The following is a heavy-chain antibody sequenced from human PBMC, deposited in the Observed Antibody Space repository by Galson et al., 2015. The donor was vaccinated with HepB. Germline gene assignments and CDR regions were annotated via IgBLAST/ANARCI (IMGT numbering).Heavy chain of an antibody. CDR3: ASDGANIYCSRSSCFLQH. V-gene: IGHV3-23*01. J-gene: IGHJ1*01. Sequence: SLRLSCAASGFTFRKSAMTWVRQAPGKGLEWVSTIGGIGDNTYYADSVKGRFTISRDNSSDTLFLEMNSLRDEDTAIYYCASDGANIYCSRSSCFLQHWGQGTPVTVSS. CDR2: IGGIGDNT. D-gene: IGHD2-2*01. CDR1: GFTFRKSA.